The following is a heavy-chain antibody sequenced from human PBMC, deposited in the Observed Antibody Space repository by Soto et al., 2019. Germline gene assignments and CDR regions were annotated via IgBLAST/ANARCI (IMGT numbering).Heavy chain of an antibody. CDR2: IYHSGST. CDR3: ARVGKLELRNYYYFDY. CDR1: GGSISSGGYS. Sequence: SETLSLTCAVSGGSISSGGYSWSWIRQPPGKGLEWIGYIYHSGSTYYNPSLKSRVTISVDRSKNQFSLKLSSVTAADTAVYYCARVGKLELRNYYYFDYWGQGTLVTVSS. V-gene: IGHV4-30-2*01. D-gene: IGHD1-7*01. J-gene: IGHJ4*02.